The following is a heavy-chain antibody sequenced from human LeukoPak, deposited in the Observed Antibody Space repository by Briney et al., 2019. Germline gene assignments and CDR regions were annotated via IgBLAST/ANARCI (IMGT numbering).Heavy chain of an antibody. D-gene: IGHD2-21*01. J-gene: IGHJ4*02. V-gene: IGHV3-33*01. CDR3: ARDRMEAMDGDDYIDY. Sequence: PGGSLRLSCEGSGFTFSNYGMHWVRQAPGRGLEWVALMWYDGSDKFYADSVKGRFTISRDNSKNTLFLQTNSLRVEDTGVYYCARDRMEAMDGDDYIDYWGQGILVTVSS. CDR2: MWYDGSDK. CDR1: GFTFSNYG.